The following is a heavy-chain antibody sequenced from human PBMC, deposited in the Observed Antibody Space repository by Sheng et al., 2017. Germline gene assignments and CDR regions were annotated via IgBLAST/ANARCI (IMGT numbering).Heavy chain of an antibody. V-gene: IGHV3-7*01. Sequence: EVQLVESGGGLVQPGGSLRLSCAASGFTFSIYWMNWVRQAPGKGLEWVANIKQDGSEKYYVDSVKGRFTISRDNAKNSLYLQMNSLRAEDTAVYYCARTPSNIVVLPAPYDACDIWGQGTMVTVSS. J-gene: IGHJ3*02. CDR3: ARTPSNIVVLPAPYDACDI. CDR1: GFTFSIYW. CDR2: IKQDGSEK. D-gene: IGHD2-2*01.